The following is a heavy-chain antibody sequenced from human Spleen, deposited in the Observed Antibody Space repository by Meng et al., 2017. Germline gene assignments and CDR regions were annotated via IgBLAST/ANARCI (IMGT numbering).Heavy chain of an antibody. CDR2: INHSGST. J-gene: IGHJ5*02. D-gene: IGHD2-8*01. CDR1: GGSFSGYY. V-gene: IGHV4-34*03. Sequence: QVQLQQWGAGLLKPSETLSLTCAVYGGSFSGYYWSWIRQPPGKGLEWIGEINHSGSTNYNPSLKSRVTISVDTSKNQFSLKLTSVTAADTAVYYCCTQQHYNWFDPWGQGTLVTVSS. CDR3: CTQQHYNWFDP.